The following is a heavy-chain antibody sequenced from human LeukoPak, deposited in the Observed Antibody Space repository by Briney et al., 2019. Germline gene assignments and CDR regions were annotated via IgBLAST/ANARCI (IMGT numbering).Heavy chain of an antibody. CDR1: GFTFSSYA. CDR2: ISGSGGST. Sequence: GGSLRLSCAASGFTFSSYAMSWVRQVPGKGLEWVSGISGSGGSTYYADSVKGRFTISRDNSKSTLRLQMNSLRAEDTALYYCAEWNSVYWYFDLWGRGTLVTVSS. D-gene: IGHD1-1*01. J-gene: IGHJ2*01. V-gene: IGHV3-23*01. CDR3: AEWNSVYWYFDL.